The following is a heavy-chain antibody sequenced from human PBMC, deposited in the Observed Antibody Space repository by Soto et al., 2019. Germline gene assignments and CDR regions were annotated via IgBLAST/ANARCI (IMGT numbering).Heavy chain of an antibody. V-gene: IGHV3-7*01. CDR3: ARWDWGGYYFDY. Sequence: EVQLVESGGGLVQPGGSLRLSCAASGFTFSTYWMGWVRRAPGKGLERVANIKQAGREKYYVDSVKGRFTISRDNAKNSLYLQMNSLRAEDTAVYYCARWDWGGYYFDYWGQGTLVTVSS. CDR2: IKQAGREK. D-gene: IGHD7-27*01. J-gene: IGHJ4*02. CDR1: GFTFSTYW.